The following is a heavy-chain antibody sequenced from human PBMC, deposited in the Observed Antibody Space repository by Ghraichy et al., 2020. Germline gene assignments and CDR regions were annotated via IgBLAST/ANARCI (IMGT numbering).Heavy chain of an antibody. D-gene: IGHD6-13*01. V-gene: IGHV4-59*11. CDR1: GGSISTLF. J-gene: IGHJ4*02. Sequence: SETLSLTCTVSGGSISTLFWTWIRQPPGKGLEWIGYISYSGSTNYNPSLKSRVTVSMDTSKNQFSLRLSSVTAADTAVYYCAGGRLSSSRTSLEYWGQGALVTVSS. CDR2: ISYSGST. CDR3: AGGRLSSSRTSLEY.